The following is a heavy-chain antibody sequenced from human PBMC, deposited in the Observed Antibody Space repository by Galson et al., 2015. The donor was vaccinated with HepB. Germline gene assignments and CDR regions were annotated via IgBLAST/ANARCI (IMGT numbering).Heavy chain of an antibody. J-gene: IGHJ4*02. Sequence: SLRLSCAASGFNFNNHAMTWVRQAPGKGLEWVATIMINEKTRYADSVQGRFTISRDDSKSTLDLQMSGLRVEDTAVYFCTKDGWDHWGQGTQVTVSS. D-gene: IGHD1-26*01. CDR1: GFNFNNHA. CDR3: TKDGWDH. CDR2: IMINEKT. V-gene: IGHV3-23*01.